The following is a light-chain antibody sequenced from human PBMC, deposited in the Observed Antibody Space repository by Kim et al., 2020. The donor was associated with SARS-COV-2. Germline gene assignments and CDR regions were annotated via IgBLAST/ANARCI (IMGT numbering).Light chain of an antibody. V-gene: IGLV3-1*01. CDR3: QAWDSSTVV. CDR1: ELGDKY. CDR2: QDT. J-gene: IGLJ2*01. Sequence: VSPGQTATITCSGDELGDKYASWYQQKPGQSPVLVIYQDTKRPSGIPERFSGSNSGNTATLTISGTQAMDEADFYCQAWDSSTVVFGGGTKLTVL.